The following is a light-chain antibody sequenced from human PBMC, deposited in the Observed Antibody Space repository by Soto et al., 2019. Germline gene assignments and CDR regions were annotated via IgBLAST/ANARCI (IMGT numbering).Light chain of an antibody. CDR2: AAS. Sequence: EIVLTQSPATLSVSPGERATLSCRASQSVDNNLAWYQQQPGQAPRLLVYAASTRATGLPAKYSGSGSGTDFTLTISSLQSEDFAVYYCQQYNDWPHTFGQGTKVEIK. CDR3: QQYNDWPHT. V-gene: IGKV3-15*01. J-gene: IGKJ1*01. CDR1: QSVDNN.